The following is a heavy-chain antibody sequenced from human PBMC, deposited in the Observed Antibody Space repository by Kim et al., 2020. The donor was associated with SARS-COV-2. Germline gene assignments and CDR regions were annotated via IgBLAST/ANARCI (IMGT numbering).Heavy chain of an antibody. V-gene: IGHV1-46*01. CDR1: GYTFTSYY. CDR3: ARVRYGSGSYLATYSSGWEDDY. CDR2: INPSGGST. J-gene: IGHJ4*02. Sequence: ASVKVSCKASGYTFTSYYMHWVRQAPGQGLEWMGIINPSGGSTSYAQKFQGRVTMTRDTSTSTVYMELSSLRSEDTAVYYCARVRYGSGSYLATYSSGWEDDYWGQGTLVTVSS. D-gene: IGHD3-10*01.